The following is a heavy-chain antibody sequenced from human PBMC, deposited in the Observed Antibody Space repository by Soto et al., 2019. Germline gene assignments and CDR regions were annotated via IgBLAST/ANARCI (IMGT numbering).Heavy chain of an antibody. D-gene: IGHD4-17*01. CDR2: INHSGST. J-gene: IGHJ6*03. V-gene: IGHV4-34*01. CDR1: GGSFSGYY. CDR3: AREVTTVTTYNYYYYMDV. Sequence: SETLSLTCAVYGGSFSGYYWSWIRQPPGKWLEWIGEINHSGSTNYNPSLKSRVTISVDTSKNQFSLKLSSVTAADTAVYYCAREVTTVTTYNYYYYMDVWGKGTTVTVSS.